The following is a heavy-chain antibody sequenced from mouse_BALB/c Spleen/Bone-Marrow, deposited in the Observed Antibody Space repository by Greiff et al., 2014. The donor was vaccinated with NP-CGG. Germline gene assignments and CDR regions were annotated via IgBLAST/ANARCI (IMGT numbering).Heavy chain of an antibody. CDR3: AREIGFRLAY. D-gene: IGHD3-1*01. J-gene: IGHJ3*01. CDR1: GYTFSSYW. CDR2: IFTGSGST. Sequence: VQLQQSGAELMKPGASVKISCKASGYTFSSYWIEWVKQRPGHGLEWIGEIFTGSGSTNYTEKVKGKATFTTDTSSNTAYMQLSSLTSEDSAVDYCAREIGFRLAYWGQGTLVTVSA. V-gene: IGHV1-9*01.